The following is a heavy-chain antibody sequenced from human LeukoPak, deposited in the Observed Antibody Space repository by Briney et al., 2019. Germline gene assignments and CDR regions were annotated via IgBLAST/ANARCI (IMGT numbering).Heavy chain of an antibody. CDR3: ARAVYTGGYGGFYFDY. D-gene: IGHD1-26*01. Sequence: GGSLRLSCAASGFTFSSYGMSWVRQAPGKGPEWASGLSGSGSNTYYADSVKGRFTISRDNSKNTLYLQMNGLKAEDTAIYYCARAVYTGGYGGFYFDYWGQGTLVTVSS. V-gene: IGHV3-23*01. J-gene: IGHJ4*02. CDR1: GFTFSSYG. CDR2: LSGSGSNT.